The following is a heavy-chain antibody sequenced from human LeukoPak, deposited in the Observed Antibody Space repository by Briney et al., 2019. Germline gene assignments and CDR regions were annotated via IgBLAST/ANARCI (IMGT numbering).Heavy chain of an antibody. D-gene: IGHD3-10*01. CDR1: GDSVSSNSAA. CDR3: AREELWFGELLSYYFDY. J-gene: IGHJ4*02. V-gene: IGHV6-1*01. CDR2: TYYRSKWYN. Sequence: SQTLSLTCALSGDSVSSNSAAWNWIRQSPSRGLEWLGRTYYRSKWYNDYAVSVKSRITINPDTSKNQFSLQLNSVTPEDTAVYYCAREELWFGELLSYYFDYWGQGTLVTVSS.